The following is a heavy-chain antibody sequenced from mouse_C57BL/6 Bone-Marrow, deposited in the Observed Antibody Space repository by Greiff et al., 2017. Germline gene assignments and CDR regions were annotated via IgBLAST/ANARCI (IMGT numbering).Heavy chain of an antibody. Sequence: VQLQQSVAELVRPGASVKLSCTASGFNIKNTYMHWVKQRPEQGLEWIGRIDPANGNPKYAPKFQGKATITADTSSNTAYLQLSSLTSEDTAIYYCARILHYGSSYDWYFDVWGTGTTVTVSS. V-gene: IGHV14-3*01. CDR2: IDPANGNP. CDR3: ARILHYGSSYDWYFDV. J-gene: IGHJ1*03. D-gene: IGHD1-1*01. CDR1: GFNIKNTY.